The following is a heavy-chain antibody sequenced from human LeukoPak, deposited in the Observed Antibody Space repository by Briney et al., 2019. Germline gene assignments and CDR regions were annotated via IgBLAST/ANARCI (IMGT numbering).Heavy chain of an antibody. CDR3: ARGVMPTYYDILAGSHLTGGNWFDP. CDR2: INPNSGGT. V-gene: IGHV1-2*04. J-gene: IGHJ5*02. Sequence: ASVKVSCKASGYTFTGYYMHWVPQAPGQGLEWVGWINPNSGGTNYAQKLQGWVTMTRDTSISTAYMELSRLRSDDTAVYYCARGVMPTYYDILAGSHLTGGNWFDPWGQGTLVTVSS. CDR1: GYTFTGYY. D-gene: IGHD3-9*01.